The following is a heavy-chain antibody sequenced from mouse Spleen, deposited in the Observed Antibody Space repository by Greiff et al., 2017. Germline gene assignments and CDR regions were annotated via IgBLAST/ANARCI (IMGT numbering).Heavy chain of an antibody. CDR3: AREDYYGSSYDWFAY. Sequence: QVQLQQPGAELVKPGASVKMSCKASGYTFTSYWITWVKQRPGQGLEWIGDIYPGSGSTNYNEKFKSKATLTVDTSSSTAYMQLSSLTSEDSAVYYCAREDYYGSSYDWFAYWGQGTLVTVSA. D-gene: IGHD1-1*01. V-gene: IGHV1-55*01. CDR1: GYTFTSYW. CDR2: IYPGSGST. J-gene: IGHJ3*01.